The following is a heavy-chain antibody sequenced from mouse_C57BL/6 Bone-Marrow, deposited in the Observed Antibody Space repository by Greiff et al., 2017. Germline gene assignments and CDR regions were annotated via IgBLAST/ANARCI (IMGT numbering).Heavy chain of an antibody. J-gene: IGHJ4*01. Sequence: EVKLVESGGDLVKPGGSLKLSCAASGFTFSSYGMSWVRQTPDKRLEWVATISSGGNYTYYPDSVKGRFTISRDNAKNTLYLQMSSLKSEDTAMYYCAREGSSYQSAMDYWGQGTSVTVSS. V-gene: IGHV5-6*01. CDR1: GFTFSSYG. CDR3: AREGSSYQSAMDY. D-gene: IGHD1-1*01. CDR2: ISSGGNYT.